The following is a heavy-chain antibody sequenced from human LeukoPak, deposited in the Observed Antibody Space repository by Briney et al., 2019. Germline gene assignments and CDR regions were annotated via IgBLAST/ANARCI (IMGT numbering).Heavy chain of an antibody. D-gene: IGHD1-14*01. Sequence: ASVKVSCKASGGTFSSYAISWVRQAPGQGLEWMGWISAYNGNTNYAQKLQGRVTMTTDTSTSTAYMELRSLRSDDTAVYYCARVVAPHTRYYYYYYMDVWGKGTTVTVSS. V-gene: IGHV1-18*01. CDR3: ARVVAPHTRYYYYYYMDV. CDR1: GGTFSSYA. CDR2: ISAYNGNT. J-gene: IGHJ6*03.